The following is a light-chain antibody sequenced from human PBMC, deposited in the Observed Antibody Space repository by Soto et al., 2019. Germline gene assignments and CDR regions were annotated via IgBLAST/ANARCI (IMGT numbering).Light chain of an antibody. CDR1: QSVSSY. CDR2: DAS. J-gene: IGKJ1*01. V-gene: IGKV3-11*01. CDR3: QQRSNWPRT. Sequence: EIVLTQSPATLSLSPGERATLSCRASQSVSSYLAWYQQKPGQAPRLLIYDASNRATGIPARFSGSGSWTDFNLTISSLEPVDFAVYYCQQRSNWPRTFGQGTKVEIK.